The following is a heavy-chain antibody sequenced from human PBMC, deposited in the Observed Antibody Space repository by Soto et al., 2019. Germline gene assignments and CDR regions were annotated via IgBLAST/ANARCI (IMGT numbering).Heavy chain of an antibody. CDR2: VSIGGST. CDR1: GFPFSSFA. D-gene: IGHD2-15*01. Sequence: DVQLLESGGGLVQPEGSLRLSCAASGFPFSSFAIGWVRQGPGKGLEWVAVVSIGGSTHYADSVRGRFTISRDNSKNTLSLQMNSLTAEDTAVYFCAKRRGAGGHFDYWGQGALVTVSS. J-gene: IGHJ4*02. V-gene: IGHV3-23*01. CDR3: AKRRGAGGHFDY.